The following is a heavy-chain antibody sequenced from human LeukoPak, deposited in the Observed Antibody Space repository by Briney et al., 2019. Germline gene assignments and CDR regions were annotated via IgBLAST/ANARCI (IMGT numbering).Heavy chain of an antibody. CDR3: AKVTRRGGVDP. CDR2: ISGSGGST. V-gene: IGHV3-23*01. CDR1: GFTFSSYA. Sequence: GGSLRLSCAASGFTFSSYAMSWVRQAPGKGLEWVSAISGSGGSTYYADSLKGRFTISRDNVKNTVYLHMNSLRADDTAVYYCAKVTRRGGVDPWGQGTLVTVSS. D-gene: IGHD2-21*01. J-gene: IGHJ5*02.